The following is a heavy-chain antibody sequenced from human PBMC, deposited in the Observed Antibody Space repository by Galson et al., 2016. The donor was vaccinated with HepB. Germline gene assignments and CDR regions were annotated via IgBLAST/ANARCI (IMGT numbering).Heavy chain of an antibody. D-gene: IGHD4-17*01. CDR2: ISFSGTST. Sequence: SLRLSCAASGFTFSSYSMHWVRQAPGKGLEWVSFISFSGTSTYYADSVKGRFTISRDNAKNSLYLQMSSLRAEDTAVDYCARVQTTGDYIGYWGQGTLVTVSS. J-gene: IGHJ4*02. CDR3: ARVQTTGDYIGY. CDR1: GFTFSSYS. V-gene: IGHV3-21*01.